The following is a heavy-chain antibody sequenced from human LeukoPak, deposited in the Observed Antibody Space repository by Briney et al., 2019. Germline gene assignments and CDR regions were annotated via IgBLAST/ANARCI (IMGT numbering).Heavy chain of an antibody. J-gene: IGHJ3*02. V-gene: IGHV3-53*01. Sequence: GGSLRLSCAASGFTVSSNYTSWVRQAPGKGLEWVSVIYSGGSTYYADSVKGRFTISRDNSKNTLYLQMNSLRAEDTAVYYCARARSGSYYAFDIWGQGTMVTVSS. CDR3: ARARSGSYYAFDI. CDR1: GFTVSSNY. CDR2: IYSGGST. D-gene: IGHD1-26*01.